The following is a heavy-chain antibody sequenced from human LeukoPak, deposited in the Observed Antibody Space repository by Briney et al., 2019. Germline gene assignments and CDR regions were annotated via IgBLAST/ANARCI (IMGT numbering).Heavy chain of an antibody. V-gene: IGHV3-30-3*01. J-gene: IGHJ4*02. Sequence: GGSLRLSCAASGFTFNNFAMHWFRQAPGKGLERVAATSSDGSNKFYADSVRGRFTISRDNSKNTVYLQMSTLRAEDTALYYCAGLYGSGSNYKDYWGQGTLVTVSS. CDR2: TSSDGSNK. D-gene: IGHD3-10*01. CDR1: GFTFNNFA. CDR3: AGLYGSGSNYKDY.